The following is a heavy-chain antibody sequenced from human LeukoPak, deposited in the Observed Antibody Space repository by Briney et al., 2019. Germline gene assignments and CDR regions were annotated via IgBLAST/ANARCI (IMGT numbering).Heavy chain of an antibody. J-gene: IGHJ6*03. Sequence: ASVKVSCKASGYTFTSYDINWVRQATGQGLEWMGWMNPDSGNTGYAQKFQGRVTMTRDTSISTAYMELSRLRSDDTAVYYCARDLHPHYYYMDVWGKGTTVTVSS. V-gene: IGHV1-8*01. CDR2: MNPDSGNT. CDR3: ARDLHPHYYYMDV. CDR1: GYTFTSYD.